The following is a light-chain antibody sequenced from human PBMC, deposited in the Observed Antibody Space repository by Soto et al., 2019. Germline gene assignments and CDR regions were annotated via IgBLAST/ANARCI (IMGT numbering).Light chain of an antibody. Sequence: SYELTQPTSVSVAPGQTATVTCGGNNVGSKSVHWYQQKPGQAPVLVVYDDSDRPSGIPERFSGSNSGNTATLTISRVEAGDEADYYCQVWDTTSDKGVFGTGTKVTVL. CDR1: NVGSKS. CDR2: DDS. V-gene: IGLV3-21*02. CDR3: QVWDTTSDKGV. J-gene: IGLJ1*01.